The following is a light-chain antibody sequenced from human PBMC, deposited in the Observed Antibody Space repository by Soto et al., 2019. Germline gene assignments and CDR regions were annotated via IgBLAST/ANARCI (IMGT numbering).Light chain of an antibody. CDR2: GAS. CDR3: QQGHNWPLT. J-gene: IGKJ2*01. Sequence: EIVMTQSPATLSVSPGESATLSCRPSQSISSELAWYQQKPGQPPRLLIYGASTRATGVPARFTGSGSGSDFTLTISGLQSEDFAVYYCQQGHNWPLTFGQGTRLEI. CDR1: QSISSE. V-gene: IGKV3-15*01.